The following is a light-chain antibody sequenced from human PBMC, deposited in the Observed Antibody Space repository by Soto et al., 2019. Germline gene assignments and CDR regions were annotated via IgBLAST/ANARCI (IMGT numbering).Light chain of an antibody. Sequence: QSALTQPASVSGSPGQSITISCTGTSSDVGGYNYVSWYQQHPGKAPKLMIYDVTNRPSGVSIRFSGSKSGNTASLTISGLQAEDEAVYYCSSFTSSSTLVFGGGTKLTVL. V-gene: IGLV2-14*03. CDR2: DVT. CDR3: SSFTSSSTLV. J-gene: IGLJ2*01. CDR1: SSDVGGYNY.